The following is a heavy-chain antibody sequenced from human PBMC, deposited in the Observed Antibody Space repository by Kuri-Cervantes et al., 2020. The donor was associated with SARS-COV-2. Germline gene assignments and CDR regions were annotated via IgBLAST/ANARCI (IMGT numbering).Heavy chain of an antibody. V-gene: IGHV3-73*01. CDR3: TRDSKDKNPTYYYDSSGYYYLSAFDI. Sequence: GESLKISCEVSGFLFSASAIHWVRQASGKGLEWVGRVRGKANNYATAYAASVKGRFTISRDDSKNMAYLQMNSLKTEDTAVYYCTRDSKDKNPTYYYDSSGYYYLSAFDIWGQGTMVTVSS. J-gene: IGHJ3*02. CDR2: VRGKANNYAT. D-gene: IGHD3-22*01. CDR1: GFLFSASA.